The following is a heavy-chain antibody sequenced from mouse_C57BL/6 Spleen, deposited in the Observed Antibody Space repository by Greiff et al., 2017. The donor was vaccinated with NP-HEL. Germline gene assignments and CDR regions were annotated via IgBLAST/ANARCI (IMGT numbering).Heavy chain of an antibody. V-gene: IGHV1-69*01. CDR2: IDPSDSYT. D-gene: IGHD1-1*01. CDR3: ARVVTSYYFDY. CDR1: GYTFTSYW. Sequence: VQLQQPGAELVMPGASVKLSCKASGYTFTSYWMHWVKQRPGQGLEWIGEIDPSDSYTNYNQKFKGKSTLTVDKSSSTAYMQLSSLTSEDSAVYYCARVVTSYYFDYWGQGTTLTVSS. J-gene: IGHJ2*01.